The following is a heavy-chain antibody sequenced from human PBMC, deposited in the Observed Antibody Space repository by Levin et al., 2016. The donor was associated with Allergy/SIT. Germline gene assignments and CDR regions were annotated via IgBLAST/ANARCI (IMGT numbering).Heavy chain of an antibody. CDR1: GYTFTSYG. CDR3: ARARGLRFLEWLTQNWFDP. Sequence: ASVKVSCKASGYTFTSYGISWVRQAPGQGLEWMGWISAYNGNTNYAQKLQGRVTMTTDTSTSTAYMELRSLRSDDTAVYYCARARGLRFLEWLTQNWFDPWGQGTLVTVSS. D-gene: IGHD3-3*01. J-gene: IGHJ5*02. V-gene: IGHV1-18*01. CDR2: ISAYNGNT.